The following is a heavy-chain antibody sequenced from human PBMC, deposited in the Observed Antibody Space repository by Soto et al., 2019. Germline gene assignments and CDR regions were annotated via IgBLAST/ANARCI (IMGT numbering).Heavy chain of an antibody. CDR1: GFTFSSYG. CDR2: ISYDGSNK. Sequence: GGSLRLSCAASGFTFSSYGMHWVRQAPGKGLEWVAVISYDGSNKYYADSVKGRFTISRDNSKNTLYLQMNSLRAEDTAVYYCANLPHSSGWYHPPFDDAFDIWGQGTMVTVSS. CDR3: ANLPHSSGWYHPPFDDAFDI. J-gene: IGHJ3*02. D-gene: IGHD6-19*01. V-gene: IGHV3-30*18.